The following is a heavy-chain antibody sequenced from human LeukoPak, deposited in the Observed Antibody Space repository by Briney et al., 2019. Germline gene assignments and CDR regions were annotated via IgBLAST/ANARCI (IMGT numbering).Heavy chain of an antibody. CDR2: ISDSGNT. Sequence: SETLSLTCSVSGGSISSYYWSWIRHSPGKGLEWIGYISDSGNTNYDPSLKSRVSISVDTSKNQLSLKLRSVTAADTAVYYCARMDCVSTSCPFDYWGQGTLVTVSS. J-gene: IGHJ4*02. D-gene: IGHD2-2*01. V-gene: IGHV4-59*01. CDR3: ARMDCVSTSCPFDY. CDR1: GGSISSYY.